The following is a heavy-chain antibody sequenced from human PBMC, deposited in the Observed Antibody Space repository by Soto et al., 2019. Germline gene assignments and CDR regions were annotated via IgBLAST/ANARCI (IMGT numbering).Heavy chain of an antibody. Sequence: ASVKVCCKASVVPFSSYTFSWVRQAPGQGLEWMGGIIPIFGTANYAQKFQGRVTITADESTSTAYMELSRLTSEDTAMYYCARESPSGSYPDYWGQGTLVTVSS. CDR2: IIPIFGTA. V-gene: IGHV1-69*13. CDR3: ARESPSGSYPDY. D-gene: IGHD1-26*01. J-gene: IGHJ4*02. CDR1: VVPFSSYT.